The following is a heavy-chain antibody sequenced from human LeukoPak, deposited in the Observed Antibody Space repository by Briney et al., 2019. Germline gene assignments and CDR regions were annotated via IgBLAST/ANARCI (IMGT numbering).Heavy chain of an antibody. V-gene: IGHV1-2*02. CDR1: GYTFTGYY. Sequence: GASVKVSCKTSGYTFTGYYMHWVRQAPGQGLEWMGWINPNSGGTNYAQKFQGRVTMTRDTSISTAYMELSRLRSDDTAVYYCARDDDSRYLFHYWGQGTLVTVSS. D-gene: IGHD3-22*01. J-gene: IGHJ4*02. CDR3: ARDDDSRYLFHY. CDR2: INPNSGGT.